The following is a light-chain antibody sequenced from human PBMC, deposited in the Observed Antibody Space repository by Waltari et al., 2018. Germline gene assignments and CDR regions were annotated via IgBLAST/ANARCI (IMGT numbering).Light chain of an antibody. J-gene: IGKJ5*01. CDR1: QSLLYRDGPTY. Sequence: DVVMTQSPLSLPVTLGQPASISCSSSQSLLYRDGPTYLSWFQQRPGQAPRRLIYKISKRDSGVPDRVSGSGSGTDFTLKISRVEAEDVAIYYCMQATHWPITFGQGTRLEI. CDR2: KIS. CDR3: MQATHWPIT. V-gene: IGKV2-30*01.